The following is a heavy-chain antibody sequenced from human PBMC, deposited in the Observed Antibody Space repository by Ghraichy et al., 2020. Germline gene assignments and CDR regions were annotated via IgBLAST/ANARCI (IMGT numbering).Heavy chain of an antibody. CDR1: GGSFSGYY. CDR2: INHSGST. Sequence: SETLSLTCAVYGGSFSGYYWSWIRQPPGKGLEWIGEINHSGSTNYNPSLKSRVTISVDTSKNQFSLKLSSVTAADTAVYYCARGRRTFDPWGQGTLVTVSS. J-gene: IGHJ5*02. V-gene: IGHV4-34*01. CDR3: ARGRRTFDP.